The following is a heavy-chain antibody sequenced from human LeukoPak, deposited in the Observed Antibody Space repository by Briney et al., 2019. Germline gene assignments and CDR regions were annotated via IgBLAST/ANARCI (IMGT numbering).Heavy chain of an antibody. D-gene: IGHD5-18*01. CDR2: ISYDGSNK. J-gene: IGHJ6*04. V-gene: IGHV3-30*04. Sequence: GRSLRLSCAASGFTFSSYAMHWVRQAPGKGLEGVAVISYDGSNKYYADSVKGRFTISRDNSKNMLYLQMNSLRAEDTAVYYCASGYSYGSYYYYGMDVWGKGTTVTVSS. CDR1: GFTFSSYA. CDR3: ASGYSYGSYYYYGMDV.